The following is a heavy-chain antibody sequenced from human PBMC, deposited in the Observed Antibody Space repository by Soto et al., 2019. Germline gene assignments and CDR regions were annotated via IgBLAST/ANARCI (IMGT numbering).Heavy chain of an antibody. CDR2: ISSSGSTI. CDR1: GFTFSSYE. J-gene: IGHJ4*02. D-gene: IGHD6-6*01. V-gene: IGHV3-48*03. Sequence: GGSLRLSCAASGFTFSSYEMNWVRQAPGKGLEWVSYISSSGSTIYYADSVKGRFTISRDNAKNSLYLQMNSLRAEDTAMYYCARVPHRFRSSSNYIWGQGTLVTAPQ. CDR3: ARVPHRFRSSSNYI.